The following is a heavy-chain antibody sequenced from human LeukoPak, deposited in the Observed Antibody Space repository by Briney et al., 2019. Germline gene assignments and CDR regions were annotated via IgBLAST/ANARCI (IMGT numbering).Heavy chain of an antibody. J-gene: IGHJ3*02. Sequence: PGGSLRLSCAASGFTFSRYWMHWVRQAPGKGLVWVSRINSDGSSTSYADSVKGRFTISRDNAKNTLYLQINSLRAEDTAVYYCAGDNGRNGFDIWGQGTTVTVSS. CDR2: INSDGSST. CDR3: AGDNGRNGFDI. CDR1: GFTFSRYW. V-gene: IGHV3-74*01.